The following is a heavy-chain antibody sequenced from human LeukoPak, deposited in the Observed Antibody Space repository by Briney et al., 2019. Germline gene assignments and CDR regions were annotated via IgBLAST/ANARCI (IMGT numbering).Heavy chain of an antibody. CDR2: ISYDGSNK. V-gene: IGHV3-30-3*01. Sequence: GGSLRLSCAASGFTFSSYAMHWVRQAPGKGLEWVAVISYDGSNKYYADSVKGRFTISRDNSKNTLYLQMNSLRAEDTAVYYCARDIAVAGTAPLGFCDYWGQGTLATVSS. J-gene: IGHJ4*02. CDR3: ARDIAVAGTAPLGFCDY. D-gene: IGHD6-19*01. CDR1: GFTFSSYA.